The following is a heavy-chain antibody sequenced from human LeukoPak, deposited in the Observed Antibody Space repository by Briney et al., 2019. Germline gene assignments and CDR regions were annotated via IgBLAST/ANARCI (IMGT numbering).Heavy chain of an antibody. J-gene: IGHJ6*02. D-gene: IGHD3-3*01. CDR1: GFTFSSYS. CDR3: ARGGAIYDFWSGYYYYYGMDV. V-gene: IGHV3-7*01. CDR2: IKQDGSEK. Sequence: PGGSLRLSCAASGFTFSSYSMNWVRQAPGKGLEWVANIKQDGSEKYYVDSVKGRFTISRDNAKNSLYLQMNSLRAEDTAVYYCARGGAIYDFWSGYYYYYGMDVWGQGTTVTVSS.